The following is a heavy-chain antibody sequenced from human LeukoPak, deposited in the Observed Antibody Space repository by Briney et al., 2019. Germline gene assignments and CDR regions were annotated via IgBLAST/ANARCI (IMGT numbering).Heavy chain of an antibody. CDR3: AKRGGIAADGLLDY. D-gene: IGHD6-13*01. CDR2: ISYSGTT. J-gene: IGHJ4*02. CDR1: GGSISRGSYY. Sequence: SETLSLTCTVSGGSISRGSYYWGWIRQPPGQGLEWIGSISYSGTTYYNPSLRNRVTISVDTSKNHFSLKLTSVTAADTAVYYCAKRGGIAADGLLDYWGQGTLVTVSS. V-gene: IGHV4-39*02.